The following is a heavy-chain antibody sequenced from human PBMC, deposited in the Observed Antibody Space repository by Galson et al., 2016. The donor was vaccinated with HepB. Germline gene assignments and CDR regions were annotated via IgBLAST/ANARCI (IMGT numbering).Heavy chain of an antibody. V-gene: IGHV6-1*01. CDR3: ARLIATDDLYGVDV. CDR1: GDSVSSNSAA. Sequence: CAISGDSVSSNSAAWNWIRQSPPRGLEWLRRTYYRSKWYNDYAVSVKGRITVSSDTSKNQFSLHLNSVTPEDTAVYYCARLIATDDLYGVDVWGQGTTVTVSS. D-gene: IGHD6-13*01. CDR2: TYYRSKWYN. J-gene: IGHJ6*02.